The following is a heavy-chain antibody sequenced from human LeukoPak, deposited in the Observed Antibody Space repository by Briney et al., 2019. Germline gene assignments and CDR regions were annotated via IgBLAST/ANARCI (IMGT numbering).Heavy chain of an antibody. CDR1: GYTLTELT. Sequence: GASVKVSCKISGYTLTELTIHWVRQGPGKGLEWMGWISAYNCNTNYAQKLQGRVTMTTDTSTSTAYMELRSLRSDDTAVYYCARSRYGIVGIWGQGTLVTVSS. CDR2: ISAYNCNT. CDR3: ARSRYGIVGI. J-gene: IGHJ4*02. D-gene: IGHD1-26*01. V-gene: IGHV1-18*01.